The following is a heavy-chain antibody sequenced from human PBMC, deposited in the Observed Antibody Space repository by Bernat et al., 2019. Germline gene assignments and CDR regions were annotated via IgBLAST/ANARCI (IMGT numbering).Heavy chain of an antibody. CDR3: ARRSALWENYWFDP. Sequence: QLQLQESGPGLVKPSETLSLTCTVSGGSISSSSYYWGWIRQPPGKGLEWIGSIYYSGSTYYNPSLKSRVTISVDTSKNQFSLKLSSVTAADTAVYYCARRSALWENYWFDPWGQGTLVPVSS. J-gene: IGHJ5*02. CDR1: GGSISSSSYY. D-gene: IGHD1-26*01. CDR2: IYYSGST. V-gene: IGHV4-39*01.